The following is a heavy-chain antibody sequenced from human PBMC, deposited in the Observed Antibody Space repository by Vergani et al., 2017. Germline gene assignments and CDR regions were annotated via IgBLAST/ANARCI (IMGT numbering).Heavy chain of an antibody. CDR3: ARGKIYCSGGSCYSGGAFDI. CDR1: GFTFSSYG. D-gene: IGHD2-15*01. Sequence: QVQLVESGGGVVQPGRSLRLSCAASGFTFSSYGMHWVRQAPGKGLEWVAVISYDGSNKYYADSVKGRFTISRHNSKNTLYLQMNSLRAEDTAVYYCARGKIYCSGGSCYSGGAFDIWGQGTMVTVSS. CDR2: ISYDGSNK. V-gene: IGHV3-30*03. J-gene: IGHJ3*02.